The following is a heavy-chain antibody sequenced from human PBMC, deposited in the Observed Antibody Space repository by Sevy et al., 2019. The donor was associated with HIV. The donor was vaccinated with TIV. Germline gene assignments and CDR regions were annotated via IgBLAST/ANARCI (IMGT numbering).Heavy chain of an antibody. J-gene: IGHJ4*02. CDR3: ARNPVSSGGWYYFDY. CDR1: GASITSGDYY. CDR2: IYYSGST. Sequence: SETLSLTCTVSGASITSGDYYWSWIRQHPGKGLEWIGYIYYSGSTYYHPSLKSRVTISQDTSQSQFSLKLSSVTAADTAIYYCARNPVSSGGWYYFDYWGQGTQVTVSS. D-gene: IGHD6-19*01. V-gene: IGHV4-31*03.